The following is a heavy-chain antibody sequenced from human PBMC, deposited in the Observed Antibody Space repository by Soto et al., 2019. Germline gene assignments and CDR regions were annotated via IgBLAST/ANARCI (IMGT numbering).Heavy chain of an antibody. CDR2: TYYRSKWYN. J-gene: IGHJ6*02. Sequence: SQTLSLTCAISGDSVSRNSAAWNWIRQSPSRGLEWLGRTYYRSKWYNDYAVSVKSRITINPDTSKNQFSLQLNSVTPEDTAVYYCARGLIVATIKYYYYGMDVWGQGTTVTVSS. CDR1: GDSVSRNSAA. CDR3: ARGLIVATIKYYYYGMDV. D-gene: IGHD5-12*01. V-gene: IGHV6-1*01.